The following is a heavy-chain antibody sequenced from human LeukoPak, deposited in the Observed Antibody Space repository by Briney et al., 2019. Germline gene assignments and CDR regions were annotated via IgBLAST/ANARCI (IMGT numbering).Heavy chain of an antibody. V-gene: IGHV1-18*01. CDR3: ARDGYCSSTSCYTKYFDY. D-gene: IGHD2-2*02. CDR2: ISAYNGNT. J-gene: IGHJ4*02. Sequence: ASVKVSCKASGYTFTSYGISWVRQAPGQGLEWMGWISAYNGNTNYAQKVQGRVTMTTDTSANTAYMELRSLRSDDTAVYYCARDGYCSSTSCYTKYFDYWGQGTLVTVSS. CDR1: GYTFTSYG.